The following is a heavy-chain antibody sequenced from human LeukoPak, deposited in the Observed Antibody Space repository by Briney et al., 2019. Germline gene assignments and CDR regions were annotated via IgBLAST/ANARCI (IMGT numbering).Heavy chain of an antibody. CDR2: IRYDGSNK. CDR1: GFTFSSYG. CDR3: TREKGGWNSISDDYDY. J-gene: IGHJ4*02. D-gene: IGHD1-7*01. Sequence: PGGSLRLSCAASGFTFSSYGMHWVRRAPGKGLEWVAFIRYDGSNKYYADSVKGRFTISRDNSKNTLYLQMNSLRAEDTAVYYCTREKGGWNSISDDYDYWGQGTLVTVSS. V-gene: IGHV3-30*02.